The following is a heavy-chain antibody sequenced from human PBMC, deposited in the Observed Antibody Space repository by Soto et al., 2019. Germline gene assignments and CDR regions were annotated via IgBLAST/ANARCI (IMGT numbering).Heavy chain of an antibody. CDR3: AGGFGSCPGNYGMDV. Sequence: QVQLQESGPGLVKPSETLSLTCTVSGGSISSYYWRWIRQPTGKGLEWIGYIYYSGSTNYNPSRKRRRTTSVDNAKNRFSLKLSSVTAAETAVDYCAGGFGSCPGNYGMDVWGQGTTVTVSS. CDR2: IYYSGST. V-gene: IGHV4-59*01. J-gene: IGHJ6*02. CDR1: GGSISSYY. D-gene: IGHD3-16*01.